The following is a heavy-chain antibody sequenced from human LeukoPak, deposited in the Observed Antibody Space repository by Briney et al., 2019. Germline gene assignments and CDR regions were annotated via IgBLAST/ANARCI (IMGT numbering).Heavy chain of an antibody. CDR3: GRDSVGIAVAGGYYYYMDV. D-gene: IGHD6-19*01. CDR1: GVTPTSYA. V-gene: IGHV3-23*01. Sequence: VGSLRHSPVPPGVTPTSYAMCCVSPTPEERLWCVSHIFGSGGSTYYADYVKGRFTITRDNAKNSLYLQKNSLRAEDTAVYYCGRDSVGIAVAGGYYYYMDVWGKGTTVTISS. CDR2: IFGSGGST. J-gene: IGHJ6*03.